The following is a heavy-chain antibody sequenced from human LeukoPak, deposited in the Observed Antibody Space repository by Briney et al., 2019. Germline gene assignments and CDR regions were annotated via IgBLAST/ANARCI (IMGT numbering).Heavy chain of an antibody. CDR3: AREDRYSYGLIDY. V-gene: IGHV3-7*01. CDR2: IKKDGSEK. D-gene: IGHD5-18*01. J-gene: IGHJ4*02. CDR1: GFTFSSYW. Sequence: GGSLRLSCAASGFTFSSYWMSWVRQAPGKGLEWVANIKKDGSEKYYVDSVKGRFTISRDNAKNSLYLQMNSLRAEDTAVYYCAREDRYSYGLIDYWGQGTLVTVSS.